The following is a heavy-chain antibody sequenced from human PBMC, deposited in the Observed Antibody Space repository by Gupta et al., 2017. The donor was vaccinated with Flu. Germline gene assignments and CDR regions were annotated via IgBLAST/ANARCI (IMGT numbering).Heavy chain of an antibody. CDR3: TTDLAAAGKADY. CDR1: GFTFSNAW. Sequence: EVQLVESGGGLVKPGGSLRLSCAASGFTFSNAWMSWVRQAPGKGLEWVGRIKSKTDGGTTDYAAPVKGRFTISRDDSKNTLYLQMNSLKTEDTAVYYCTTDLAAAGKADYWGQGTLVTVSS. CDR2: IKSKTDGGTT. J-gene: IGHJ4*02. D-gene: IGHD6-13*01. V-gene: IGHV3-15*01.